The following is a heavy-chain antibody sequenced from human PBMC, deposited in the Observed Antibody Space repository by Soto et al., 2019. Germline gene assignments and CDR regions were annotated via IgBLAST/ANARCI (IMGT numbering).Heavy chain of an antibody. D-gene: IGHD3-16*02. CDR1: GKSFDNFA. CDR2: INVGDDKT. CDR3: ARAKYDYIWGSYHPFDQ. J-gene: IGHJ4*02. Sequence: QVQLVQSGAEVKKPGASVRLSCKVSGKSFDNFAVHWVRQTPGQRPEWMGRINVGDDKTKYSEKFQGRVIVSYDTSATTAYMELHALSSEDTAVYYCARAKYDYIWGSYHPFDQWAQGAQVTVAS. V-gene: IGHV1-3*01.